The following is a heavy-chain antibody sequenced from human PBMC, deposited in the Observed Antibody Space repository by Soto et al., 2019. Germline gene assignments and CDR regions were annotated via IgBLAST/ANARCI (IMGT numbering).Heavy chain of an antibody. D-gene: IGHD6-19*01. CDR3: ARASSGWYFDY. V-gene: IGHV4-30-4*01. Sequence: QVQLQESGPGLVKPSETLSLTCTVSGDSIGSGDYWWSWIRQSPGKGLEWIGYISYSGSTYYSPSRRSXXTXSXDPSKNQFSVKLSSVTASDTAVYYCARASSGWYFDYWGQGTLVTVSS. CDR1: GDSIGSGDYW. J-gene: IGHJ4*02. CDR2: ISYSGST.